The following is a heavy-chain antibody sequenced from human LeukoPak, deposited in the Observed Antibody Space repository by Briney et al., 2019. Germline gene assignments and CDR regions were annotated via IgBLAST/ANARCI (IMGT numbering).Heavy chain of an antibody. CDR3: ARGQRGVWSGLWGNY. D-gene: IGHD3-3*01. CDR1: GFTFSSYA. V-gene: IGHV3-30*04. CDR2: ISYDGSNK. J-gene: IGHJ4*02. Sequence: KPGGSLRLSCAASGFTFSSYAMHWVRQAPGKGLEWVAVISYDGSNKYYADSVKGRSTISRDNSKNTLYLQMNSLRAEDTAVYYCARGQRGVWSGLWGNYWGQGTLVTVSS.